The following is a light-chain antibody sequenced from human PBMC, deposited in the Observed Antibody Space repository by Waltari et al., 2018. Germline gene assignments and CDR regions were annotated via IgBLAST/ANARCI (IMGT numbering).Light chain of an antibody. Sequence: DIQMPQSPSSLSASVGDRVTITCRASQTISNYLNWYQQKPGKAPKLLIYSASTLQSGVPSRFSGSRYGTDFTLTISSLQPEDFATYYCQQSYSTQTFGQGTKVEVK. CDR1: QTISNY. CDR2: SAS. CDR3: QQSYSTQT. V-gene: IGKV1-39*01. J-gene: IGKJ1*01.